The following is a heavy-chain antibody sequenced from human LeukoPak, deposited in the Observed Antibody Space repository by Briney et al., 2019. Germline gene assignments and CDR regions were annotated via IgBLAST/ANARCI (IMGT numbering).Heavy chain of an antibody. D-gene: IGHD5-12*01. Sequence: ASVKVSCKASGYTFTGYYMHWVRQAPGQGLEWMGWINPNSGGTNYAQKFQGRVTMTRDTSISTAYMELSRLRSDDTAVYYCARFRGYSGYVPRGWFDPWGQGTLVTVSS. CDR2: INPNSGGT. CDR1: GYTFTGYY. V-gene: IGHV1-2*02. J-gene: IGHJ5*02. CDR3: ARFRGYSGYVPRGWFDP.